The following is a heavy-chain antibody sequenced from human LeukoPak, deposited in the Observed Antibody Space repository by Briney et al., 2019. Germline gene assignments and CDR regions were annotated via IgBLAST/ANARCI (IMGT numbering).Heavy chain of an antibody. CDR1: GGSISSYY. J-gene: IGHJ4*02. CDR3: ARVYPAARFDY. D-gene: IGHD2-2*01. CDR2: IYYSGST. V-gene: IGHV4-59*01. Sequence: SETLSLTCTVSGGSISSYYWSWIRQPPGKGLEWIGYIYYSGSTNYNPSLKSRVTISVDTSKNQFSLKLSSVTAADTAVYYCARVYPAARFDYWGQGTLVTVSS.